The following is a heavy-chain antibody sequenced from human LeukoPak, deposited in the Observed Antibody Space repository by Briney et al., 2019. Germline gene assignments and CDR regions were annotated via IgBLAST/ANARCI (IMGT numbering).Heavy chain of an antibody. CDR3: AVHPGYSSGWTYFDY. D-gene: IGHD6-19*01. V-gene: IGHV4-59*01. Sequence: SETLSLTCTVSGGSISSYYWSWIRQPPGKGLEWIVDIYYSGRTNYNPSLKSRVTISVDTSKNQFSLKLSSVTAADTAVYYCAVHPGYSSGWTYFDYWGQGTLVTVSS. CDR2: IYYSGRT. J-gene: IGHJ4*02. CDR1: GGSISSYY.